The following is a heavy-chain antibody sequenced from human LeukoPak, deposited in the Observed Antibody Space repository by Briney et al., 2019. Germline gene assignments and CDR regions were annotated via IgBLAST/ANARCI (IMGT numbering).Heavy chain of an antibody. V-gene: IGHV3-7*03. Sequence: GGSLRLSCAASGFTFSSYWMSWVRQAPGKGLEWVANIKQDGSEKYYVDSVKGRFTISRDNSKNTLYLQMNSLRAEDTAVYYCAKARYCTNGVCYPSYFDYWGQGTLVTVSS. J-gene: IGHJ4*02. CDR1: GFTFSSYW. CDR2: IKQDGSEK. D-gene: IGHD2-8*01. CDR3: AKARYCTNGVCYPSYFDY.